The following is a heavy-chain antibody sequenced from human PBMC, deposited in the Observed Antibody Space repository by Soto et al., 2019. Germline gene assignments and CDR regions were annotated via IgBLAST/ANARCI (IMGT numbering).Heavy chain of an antibody. Sequence: GASVKVSCKASGYTFTGYYIHWVRQAPGQRLEWMGWINVGNGNTRYSQKFQGRLTLTRDTPGNTAYMELSSLTSDDTAVYYCARAPLGIIVAPDFWGQGTLVTVSS. CDR1: GYTFTGYY. J-gene: IGHJ4*02. D-gene: IGHD3-22*01. CDR3: ARAPLGIIVAPDF. V-gene: IGHV1-3*01. CDR2: INVGNGNT.